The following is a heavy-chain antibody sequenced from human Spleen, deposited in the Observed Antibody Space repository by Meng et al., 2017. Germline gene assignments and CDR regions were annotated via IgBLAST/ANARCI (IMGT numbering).Heavy chain of an antibody. J-gene: IGHJ3*02. D-gene: IGHD3-16*02. V-gene: IGHV1-69*13. CDR1: GGTFSSYA. Sequence: SVKVSCKASGGTFSSYAISWVRQAPGQGLEWMGGIIPIFGTANYAQKFQGRVTITADESTSTAYMELSSLRSEDTAVYYCARDFPDRDRYNAFDIRGQGTMVTV. CDR3: ARDFPDRDRYNAFDI. CDR2: IIPIFGTA.